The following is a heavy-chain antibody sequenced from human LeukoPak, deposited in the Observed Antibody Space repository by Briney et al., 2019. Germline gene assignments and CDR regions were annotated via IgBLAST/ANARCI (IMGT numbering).Heavy chain of an antibody. D-gene: IGHD4-17*01. CDR3: ARAYGDYFSPYNWFDP. CDR1: GGSVSSGSYY. V-gene: IGHV4-61*01. J-gene: IGHJ5*02. Sequence: PSETLSLTCTVSGGSVSSGSYYWSWLRQPPGKGLEWIGYIYYSGSTNYNPSLKSRVTISVDTAKNQFSLKLSSVTAADTAVYYCARAYGDYFSPYNWFDPWGQGTLVTVSS. CDR2: IYYSGST.